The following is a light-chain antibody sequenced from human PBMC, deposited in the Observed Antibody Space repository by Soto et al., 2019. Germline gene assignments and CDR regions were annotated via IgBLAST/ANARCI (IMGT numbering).Light chain of an antibody. CDR1: SRDVGGYNY. CDR3: RSSKSRPILYA. V-gene: IGLV2-14*03. J-gene: IGLJ1*01. CDR2: DVS. Sequence: QSALTQPASVSGSPGQSITISCTGTSRDVGGYNYVSWYQHHPGKVPKLVIYDVSKRPSGVSDRFSGSKSGNTASLTISGLQAEDDSDYFCRSSKSRPILYAFGSGTKVTV.